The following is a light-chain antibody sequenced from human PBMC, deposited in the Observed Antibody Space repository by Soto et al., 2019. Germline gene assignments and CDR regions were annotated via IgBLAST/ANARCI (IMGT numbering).Light chain of an antibody. J-gene: IGKJ2*01. CDR3: QQYNSYPYT. Sequence: DIQMTQSPSILSASVGDGGTIACRASQSVTLWLTWYQQKPGKAPKLLLYKASTLESGVPSRFSGNGSETDFTLTISSLQPDDIGTYYCQQYNSYPYTLGQGTKLEIK. CDR2: KAS. V-gene: IGKV1-5*03. CDR1: QSVTLW.